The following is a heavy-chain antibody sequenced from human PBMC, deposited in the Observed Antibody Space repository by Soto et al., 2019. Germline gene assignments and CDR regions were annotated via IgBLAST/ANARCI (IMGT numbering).Heavy chain of an antibody. V-gene: IGHV3-30*18. CDR3: AKDLEAVAETGYYYYGMDV. Sequence: GGSLRLSCAASGFTFSSYGMHWVRQAPGKGLEWVAVISYDGSNKYYADSVKGRFTISRDNSKNTLYLQMNSLRAEDTAVYYCAKDLEAVAETGYYYYGMDVWGQGTTVTVSS. D-gene: IGHD6-19*01. J-gene: IGHJ6*02. CDR1: GFTFSSYG. CDR2: ISYDGSNK.